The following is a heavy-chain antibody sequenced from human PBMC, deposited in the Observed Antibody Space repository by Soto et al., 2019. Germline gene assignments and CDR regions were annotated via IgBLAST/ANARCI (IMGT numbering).Heavy chain of an antibody. J-gene: IGHJ5*02. CDR1: GFTFSSYS. Sequence: EVQLVESGGGLVKPGGSLRLSCAASGFTFSSYSMNWVRQAPGKGLEWVSSISSSSSYIYYADSVKGRFTISRDNAKNSLYLQMNSLRAEDTAVYYCARSRDYGDYVSGWFDPWGQGTLVTVSS. D-gene: IGHD4-17*01. CDR2: ISSSSSYI. CDR3: ARSRDYGDYVSGWFDP. V-gene: IGHV3-21*01.